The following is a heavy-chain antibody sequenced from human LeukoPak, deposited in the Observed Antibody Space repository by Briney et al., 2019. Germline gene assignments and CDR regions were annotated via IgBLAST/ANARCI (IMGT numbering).Heavy chain of an antibody. D-gene: IGHD2-2*02. CDR1: GFTFSSYE. CDR2: ISSSGSTI. Sequence: GGSLRLSCAASGFTFSSYEMKWVRQAPGKGLEWVSYISSSGSTIYYADSVKGRFTISRDNAKNSLYMQMNSLRAEDTAVYYCARDKTGDTPDYYYGMDVWGKGTTVTVSS. CDR3: ARDKTGDTPDYYYGMDV. V-gene: IGHV3-48*03. J-gene: IGHJ6*04.